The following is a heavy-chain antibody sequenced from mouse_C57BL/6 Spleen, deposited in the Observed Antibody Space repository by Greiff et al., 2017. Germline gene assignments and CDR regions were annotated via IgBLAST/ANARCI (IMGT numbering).Heavy chain of an antibody. CDR3: ARNYYGSSNLYYYARDY. V-gene: IGHV14-2*01. CDR2: IDPEDGET. Sequence: EVQLQQSGAELVKPGASVKLSCTASGFNIKDYYMHWVKQRTEQGLEWIGRIDPEDGETKYAPKFQGKATITADTSSNTAYLPLSSLTSEDTAVYYCARNYYGSSNLYYYARDYWGQGTSVTVSS. D-gene: IGHD1-1*01. J-gene: IGHJ4*01. CDR1: GFNIKDYY.